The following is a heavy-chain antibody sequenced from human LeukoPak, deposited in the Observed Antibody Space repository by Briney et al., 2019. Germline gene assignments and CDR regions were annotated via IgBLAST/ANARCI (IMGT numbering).Heavy chain of an antibody. CDR1: GRFISSYY. Sequence: KPSETLSLTCTVCGRFISSYYWRWIRQPPGKGLEWIGHISDSGSTNYNPSLKSRVTISVDTSKNQFSLKLSSVTAADTAVYYCARGGSGYDSFYYYGMDVWGQGTTVTVSS. D-gene: IGHD5-12*01. J-gene: IGHJ6*02. CDR2: ISDSGST. CDR3: ARGGSGYDSFYYYGMDV. V-gene: IGHV4-59*01.